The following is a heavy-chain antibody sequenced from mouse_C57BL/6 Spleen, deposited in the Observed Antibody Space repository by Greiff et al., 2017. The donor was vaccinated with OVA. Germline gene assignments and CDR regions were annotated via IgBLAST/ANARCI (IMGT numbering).Heavy chain of an antibody. CDR3: ARGAYYSNSMDY. CDR2: IYPRSGNT. J-gene: IGHJ4*01. V-gene: IGHV1-81*01. D-gene: IGHD2-5*01. Sequence: QVQLKESGAELARPGASVKLSCKASGYTFTSYGISWVKQRTGQGLEWIGEIYPRSGNTYYNEKFKGKATLTADKSSSTAYMELRSLTSEDSAVYFCARGAYYSNSMDYWGQGTSVTVSS. CDR1: GYTFTSYG.